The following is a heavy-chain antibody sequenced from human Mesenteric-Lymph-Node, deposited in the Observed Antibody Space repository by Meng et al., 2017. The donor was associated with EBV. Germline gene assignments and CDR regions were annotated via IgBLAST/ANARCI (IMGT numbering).Heavy chain of an antibody. Sequence: QLQLQEGRRGLETPSPPPSLTCAASGGSVSSGGYSWGWSQQPPEEGLEWSGYDHHSGLTYYNPSLETRVIISLERSKNQFSLKLTSVTAAYTAVYYCAGGDYVNQFNYWGQGTLVTGSS. CDR3: AGGDYVNQFNY. CDR2: DHHSGLT. D-gene: IGHD4-17*01. J-gene: IGHJ4*02. CDR1: GGSVSSGGYS. V-gene: IGHV4-30-2*01.